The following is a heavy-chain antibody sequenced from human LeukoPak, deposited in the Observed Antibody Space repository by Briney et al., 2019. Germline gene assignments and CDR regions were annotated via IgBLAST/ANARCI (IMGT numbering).Heavy chain of an antibody. J-gene: IGHJ4*02. D-gene: IGHD3-22*01. CDR1: GFTFSGSA. Sequence: GGSLKLSCVVSGFTFSGSAVHWVRQASGKGLEWVGRIRSKANNYATAYAASVKGRFTISRDDSKNTAYLQMNSLKTEDTAVYYCTGDNFDSSVKFDYWGQGTLVTVSS. V-gene: IGHV3-73*01. CDR2: IRSKANNYAT. CDR3: TGDNFDSSVKFDY.